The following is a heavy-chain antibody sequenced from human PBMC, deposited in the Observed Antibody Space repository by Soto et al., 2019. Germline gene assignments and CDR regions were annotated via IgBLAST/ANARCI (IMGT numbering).Heavy chain of an antibody. V-gene: IGHV4-4*02. CDR1: GGSITTNW. D-gene: IGHD2-15*01. J-gene: IGHJ4*02. CDR3: ARHIAVHRTRGFDY. CDR2: IYHSGTT. Sequence: QVHLQESGPGLVKPSGTLSLTCAVSGGSITTNWWSWVRQPPGKGLEWIGEIYHSGTTNYNPSLGGGGTISVDKSNNQFSLNLNSVTAADSAIYYCARHIAVHRTRGFDYWGQGNLVTVSS.